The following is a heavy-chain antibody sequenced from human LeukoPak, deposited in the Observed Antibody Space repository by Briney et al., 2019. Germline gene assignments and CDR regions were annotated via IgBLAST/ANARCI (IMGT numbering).Heavy chain of an antibody. CDR3: ARVVPAAIVWFDP. CDR1: VGTFSSYA. Sequence: SVKVSCKASVGTFSSYAISWVRQAPGQGLEWMGGIIPIFGTANYAQKFQGRVTITADESTSTAYMELSSLRSEDTAVYYCARVVPAAIVWFDPWGQGTLVTVSS. D-gene: IGHD2-2*01. J-gene: IGHJ5*02. V-gene: IGHV1-69*13. CDR2: IIPIFGTA.